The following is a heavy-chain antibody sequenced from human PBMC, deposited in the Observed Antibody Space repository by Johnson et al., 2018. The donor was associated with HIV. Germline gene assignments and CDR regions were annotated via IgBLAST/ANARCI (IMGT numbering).Heavy chain of an antibody. Sequence: QVQLVESGGGVVQPGRSLRLSCAASGFTFSSYGMHWVRQAPGKGLEWVAFIRYDGSNKYYADSVKGRFTISRDNSKNTLYLQMNSLRAEDTAVYYCAKDRQWGPRDAFDIWGQGTMVTVSS. CDR3: AKDRQWGPRDAFDI. CDR1: GFTFSSYG. V-gene: IGHV3-30*02. D-gene: IGHD6-19*01. CDR2: IRYDGSNK. J-gene: IGHJ3*02.